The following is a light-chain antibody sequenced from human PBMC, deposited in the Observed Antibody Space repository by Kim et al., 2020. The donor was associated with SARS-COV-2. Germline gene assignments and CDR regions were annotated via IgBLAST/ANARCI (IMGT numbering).Light chain of an antibody. J-gene: IGKJ3*01. Sequence: PAFITCWASHSLVYSDGNTYLNWFHQRPGQSPRRLIYKVSNRDSGVPDRFSGSVSGTDFTLLISRVEAEDVGVYYCMQGTHWPFTFGPGTKVDIK. V-gene: IGKV2-30*01. CDR1: HSLVYSDGNTY. CDR3: MQGTHWPFT. CDR2: KVS.